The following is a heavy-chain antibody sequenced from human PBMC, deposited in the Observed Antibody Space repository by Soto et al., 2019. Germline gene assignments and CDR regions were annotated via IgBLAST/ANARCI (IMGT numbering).Heavy chain of an antibody. CDR1: GFTFTSSA. CDR3: AANPVVAATTNWFDP. CDR2: IVVGSGNT. Sequence: SVKVSCKASGFTFTSSAMQWVRQARGQRLEWIGWIVVGSGNTNYAQKFQERVTITRDMSTSTAYMELSSLRSEDTAVYYCAANPVVAATTNWFDPWGQGTLVTVSS. D-gene: IGHD2-15*01. J-gene: IGHJ5*02. V-gene: IGHV1-58*02.